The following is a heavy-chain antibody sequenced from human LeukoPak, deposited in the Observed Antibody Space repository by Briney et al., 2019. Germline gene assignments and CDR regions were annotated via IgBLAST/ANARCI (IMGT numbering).Heavy chain of an antibody. CDR2: IYTSGST. D-gene: IGHD1-26*01. Sequence: SETLSLTCTVSGGSISSYHWSWIRQPAGKGLEWIGRIYTSGSTNYNPSLKSRVTMSVDTSKNQFSLKLSSVTAADTAVYYCARAAGEWELSPYFDYWGQGTLVTVSS. V-gene: IGHV4-4*07. CDR3: ARAAGEWELSPYFDY. J-gene: IGHJ4*02. CDR1: GGSISSYH.